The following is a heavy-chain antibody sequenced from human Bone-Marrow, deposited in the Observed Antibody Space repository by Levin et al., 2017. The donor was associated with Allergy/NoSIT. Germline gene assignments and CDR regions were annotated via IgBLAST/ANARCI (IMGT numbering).Heavy chain of an antibody. CDR2: IHTDTSVT. CDR3: ARGGCSATSCLDY. J-gene: IGHJ4*02. D-gene: IGHD2-15*01. Sequence: RSGGSLRLSCAASGFTFSSYYMHWVRQAPGKGLAWVSNIHTDTSVTNYADSVKGRFTISRDNAKNTLYLQMNSLRAEDTAVYYCARGGCSATSCLDYWGQGTLVTVSS. V-gene: IGHV3-74*01. CDR1: GFTFSSYY.